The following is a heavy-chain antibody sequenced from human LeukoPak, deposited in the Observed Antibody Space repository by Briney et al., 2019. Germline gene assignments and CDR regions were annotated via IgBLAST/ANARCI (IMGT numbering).Heavy chain of an antibody. J-gene: IGHJ3*02. D-gene: IGHD3-22*01. CDR1: SGSISTSNYY. CDR3: ARGPYSYDSSGAFDI. CDR2: IFYSGST. V-gene: IGHV4-39*07. Sequence: PSETLSLTCTVSSGSISTSNYYWGWVRQPPGKALEWIGNIFYSGSTYYSPSLKSRVTISLDTSRNQFSLKLSSVTAADTAVYFCARGPYSYDSSGAFDILGQGTMVTVSS.